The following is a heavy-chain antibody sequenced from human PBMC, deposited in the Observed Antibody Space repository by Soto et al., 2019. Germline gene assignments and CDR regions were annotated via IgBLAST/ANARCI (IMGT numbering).Heavy chain of an antibody. Sequence: QVQLVESGGGVVQPGRSLRPSCAASGFTFSSYGMHWVRQAPGKGLEWVAVIWYDGSNKYYADSVKGRFTISRDNSKNTLYLQMNSLRAEDTAVYYCAREGSVGYYGSGWFDPWGQGTLVTVSS. CDR2: IWYDGSNK. CDR1: GFTFSSYG. D-gene: IGHD3-10*01. V-gene: IGHV3-33*01. CDR3: AREGSVGYYGSGWFDP. J-gene: IGHJ5*02.